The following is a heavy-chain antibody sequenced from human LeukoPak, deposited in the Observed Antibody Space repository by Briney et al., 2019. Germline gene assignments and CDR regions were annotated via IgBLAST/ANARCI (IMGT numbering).Heavy chain of an antibody. D-gene: IGHD6-19*01. CDR3: AAGYSSGWLFSY. V-gene: IGHV1-58*02. J-gene: IGHJ4*02. CDR1: GFTFTSSA. Sequence: SVKGSCKASGFTFTSSAMQWVLQARGQRLEWIVCIVVGSGNTNYAQKFQERVTINRDMSTSTAYMEMSSLRSEDTAVYYCAAGYSSGWLFSYWGQGTLVTVSS. CDR2: IVVGSGNT.